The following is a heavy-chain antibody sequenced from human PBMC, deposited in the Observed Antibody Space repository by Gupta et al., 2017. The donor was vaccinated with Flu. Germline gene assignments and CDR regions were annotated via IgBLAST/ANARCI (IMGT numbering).Heavy chain of an antibody. CDR3: VRHFSDRDAFDV. CDR1: GFLFGPSF. CDR2: ISSSSSYI. J-gene: IGHJ3*01. Sequence: VRLVESGGGLVKPGGPLRLSGAASGFLFGPSFITCVRQAPGKGLGWGSTISSSSSYIYYADSVKGRFTISRDNAKNSLSLQLNSLRVEDTAVYYCVRHFSDRDAFDVWGQGTTVTVFS. D-gene: IGHD3-22*01. V-gene: IGHV3-21*01.